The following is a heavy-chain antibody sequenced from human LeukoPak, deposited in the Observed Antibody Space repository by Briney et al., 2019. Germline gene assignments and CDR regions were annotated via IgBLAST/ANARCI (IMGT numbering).Heavy chain of an antibody. CDR1: GYTFTGYY. D-gene: IGHD1-26*01. CDR2: INPNSGGT. CDR3: ARGKYSGSYRPDGYFQH. Sequence: ASVKVSCKASGYTFTGYYMHWVRQAPGQGLEWMGWINPNSGGTNYAQKFQGRVAMTRDTSISTAYMELSRLRPDDTAVYYCARGKYSGSYRPDGYFQHWGQGTLVTVSS. V-gene: IGHV1-2*02. J-gene: IGHJ1*01.